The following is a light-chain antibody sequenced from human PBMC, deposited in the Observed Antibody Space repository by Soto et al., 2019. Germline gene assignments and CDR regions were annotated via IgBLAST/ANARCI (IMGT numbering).Light chain of an antibody. CDR1: SGSVSTSYY. Sequence: QAVVTQEPSFSVSPGGTVTLTCGSSSGSVSTSYYPSWYQQTPGQAPRTLIYSTNTRSAGVPDRVSGSILGNKAALTITGAQADDESDYYCVLYMGSGIGVFGGGTKLTAL. CDR3: VLYMGSGIGV. CDR2: STN. V-gene: IGLV8-61*01. J-gene: IGLJ3*02.